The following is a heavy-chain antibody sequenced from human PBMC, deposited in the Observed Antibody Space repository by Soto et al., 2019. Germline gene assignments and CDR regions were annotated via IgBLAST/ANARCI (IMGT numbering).Heavy chain of an antibody. V-gene: IGHV3-48*02. J-gene: IGHJ3*02. Sequence: GGSLRLSCAASGFTFSSYSMNWVRQVPGKGLEWVSYISSSSSTIYYADSVKGRFTISRDNAKNSLYLQMNSLRDEDTAVYYCASLVVAKTRNAFDIWGQGTMVTVSS. CDR1: GFTFSSYS. D-gene: IGHD3-22*01. CDR3: ASLVVAKTRNAFDI. CDR2: ISSSSSTI.